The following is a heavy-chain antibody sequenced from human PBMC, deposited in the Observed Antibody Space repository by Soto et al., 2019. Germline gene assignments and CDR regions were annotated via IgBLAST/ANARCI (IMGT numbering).Heavy chain of an antibody. J-gene: IGHJ6*02. CDR2: ISYDGTNK. Sequence: PGGSLRLSCEVSGFTFRSYAMHWVRQAPGKGLEWVAVISYDGTNKYYADSVKGRFTISRDNSKSTMFLQLSRLRAEDTAMYYCAGDPVAYGDYTYYHLYGMDVWGQGTTVTVSS. CDR1: GFTFRSYA. D-gene: IGHD4-17*01. V-gene: IGHV3-30-3*01. CDR3: AGDPVAYGDYTYYHLYGMDV.